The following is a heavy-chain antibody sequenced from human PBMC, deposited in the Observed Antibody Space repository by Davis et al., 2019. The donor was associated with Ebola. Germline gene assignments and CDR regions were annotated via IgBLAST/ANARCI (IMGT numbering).Heavy chain of an antibody. CDR3: ARVLSSWPIDY. CDR2: ISYDGSNK. D-gene: IGHD6-13*01. V-gene: IGHV3-30-3*01. J-gene: IGHJ4*02. Sequence: LSLTCAASGFTFDDYAMHWVRQAPGKGLEWVAVISYDGSNKYYADSVKGRFTISRDNSKNTLYLQMNSLRAEDTAVYYCARVLSSWPIDYWGQGTLVTVSS. CDR1: GFTFDDYA.